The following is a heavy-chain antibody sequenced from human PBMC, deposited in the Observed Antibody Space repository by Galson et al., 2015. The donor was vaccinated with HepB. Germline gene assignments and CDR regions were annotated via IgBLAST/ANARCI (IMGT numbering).Heavy chain of an antibody. CDR3: ARDRGLGIFDY. CDR2: IYSGGST. Sequence: SLRLSCAASGFTFSSCAMAWVRQAPGKGLEWVSVIYSGGSTYYADSVKGRFTISRDSSKNTLYLQMNSLRAEDTAVYYCARDRGLGIFDYWGQGTLVTVSS. V-gene: IGHV3-53*01. D-gene: IGHD3-10*01. J-gene: IGHJ4*02. CDR1: GFTFSSCA.